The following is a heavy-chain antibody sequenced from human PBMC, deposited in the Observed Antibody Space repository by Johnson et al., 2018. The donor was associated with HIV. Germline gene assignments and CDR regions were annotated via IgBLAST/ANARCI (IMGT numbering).Heavy chain of an antibody. CDR1: GFTFSSYG. D-gene: IGHD5-18*01. J-gene: IGHJ3*02. CDR3: AKERVTWSSRGDAFDI. CDR2: IRYDGSNK. Sequence: QVQLVESGGGLVQPGGSLRLSCAASGFTFSSYGMHWVRQAPGKGLEWVAFIRYDGSNKYYADSVKGRFTISRDNAKNSLYLQMNSLRAEDTAVYYCAKERVTWSSRGDAFDIWGQGTMVTVSS. V-gene: IGHV3-30*02.